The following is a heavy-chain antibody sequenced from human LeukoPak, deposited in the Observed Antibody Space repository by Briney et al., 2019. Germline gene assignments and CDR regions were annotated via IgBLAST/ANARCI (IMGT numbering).Heavy chain of an antibody. CDR1: GFTFSSYS. CDR3: ARAPRHSDWLSLPSLFDY. Sequence: PGGSLRLSCAASGFTFSSYSMNWVRQAPGKGLEWVSYISSSSSTIYYADSVKGRFTISRDNAKNSLYLQMNSLRAEDTAVYYCARAPRHSDWLSLPSLFDYWGQGTLVTVSS. J-gene: IGHJ4*02. CDR2: ISSSSSTI. V-gene: IGHV3-48*01. D-gene: IGHD3-9*01.